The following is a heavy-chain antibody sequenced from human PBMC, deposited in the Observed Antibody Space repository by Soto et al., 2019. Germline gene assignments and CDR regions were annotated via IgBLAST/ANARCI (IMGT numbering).Heavy chain of an antibody. J-gene: IGHJ6*02. CDR1: GGTFSSYA. CDR2: IIPIFGTA. V-gene: IGHV1-69*01. Sequence: QVQLVQSGAEVKKPGSSVKVSCKASGGTFSSYAISWVRQAPGQGLEWMGGIIPIFGTANYAQKFQGIVTITADESTSTAYMELSSLRSEDTAVYYCARGAMVRGVMGDYYYGMDVWGQGTTVTVSS. CDR3: ARGAMVRGVMGDYYYGMDV. D-gene: IGHD3-10*01.